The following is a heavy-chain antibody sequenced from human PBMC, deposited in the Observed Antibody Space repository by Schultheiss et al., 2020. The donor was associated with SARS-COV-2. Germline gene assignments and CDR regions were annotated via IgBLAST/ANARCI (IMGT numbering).Heavy chain of an antibody. J-gene: IGHJ3*02. V-gene: IGHV3-30*01. CDR3: AREKRGITIFGVVTPDAFDI. D-gene: IGHD3-3*01. Sequence: GESLKISCAASGFTFSSYAMHWVRQAPGKGLEWVAVISYDGSNKYYADSVKGRFTISRDNSKNTLYLQMNSLRAEDTAVYYCAREKRGITIFGVVTPDAFDIWGQGTMVTVSS. CDR1: GFTFSSYA. CDR2: ISYDGSNK.